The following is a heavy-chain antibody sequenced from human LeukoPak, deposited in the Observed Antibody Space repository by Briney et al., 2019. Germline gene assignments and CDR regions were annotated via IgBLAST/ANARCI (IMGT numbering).Heavy chain of an antibody. D-gene: IGHD2-2*02. CDR3: ARGVGVPAAISFDY. CDR2: IYYSGST. V-gene: IGHV4-30-4*01. Sequence: SETLSLTCTVSGGSISSGDYYWSWIRQPPGKGLEWIGYIYYSGSTYCNPSLKSRVTISVDTSKNQFSLKLSSVTAADTAVYYCARGVGVPAAISFDYWGQGTLVTVSS. J-gene: IGHJ4*02. CDR1: GGSISSGDYY.